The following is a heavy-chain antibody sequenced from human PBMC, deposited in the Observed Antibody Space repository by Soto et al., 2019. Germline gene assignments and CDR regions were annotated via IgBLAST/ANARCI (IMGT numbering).Heavy chain of an antibody. D-gene: IGHD3-3*01. V-gene: IGHV3-66*01. CDR2: IYSGGST. CDR1: GFTVSSNY. CDR3: AREQVLRFLRAYDAFDI. J-gene: IGHJ3*02. Sequence: GGSLRLSCAASGFTVSSNYMSWVRQAPGKGLERVSVIYSGGSTYYADSVKGRFTISRDNSKNTLYLQMNSLRAEDTAVYYCAREQVLRFLRAYDAFDIWGQGTMVTVSS.